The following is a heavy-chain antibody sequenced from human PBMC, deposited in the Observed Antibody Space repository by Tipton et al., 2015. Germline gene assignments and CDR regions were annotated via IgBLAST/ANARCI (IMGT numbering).Heavy chain of an antibody. J-gene: IGHJ4*01. CDR3: ARGDDSTSMATGFDY. CDR1: GGSVSSGSAYH. D-gene: IGHD2/OR15-2a*01. V-gene: IGHV4-38-2*02. CDR2: VYPGGGT. Sequence: GLVKPSETLSLTCTVSGGSVSSGSAYHWGWIRQAPGKGLERIGFVYPGGGTYYNPSLGSRATLALDTPKNQFSLTLISATAADTALYYCARGDDSTSMATGFDYWGRGALVTVSS.